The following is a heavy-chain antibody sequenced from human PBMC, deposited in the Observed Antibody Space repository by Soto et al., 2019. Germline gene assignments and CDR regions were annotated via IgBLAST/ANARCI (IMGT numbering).Heavy chain of an antibody. V-gene: IGHV3-23*01. CDR2: ISGSGGST. CDR3: ASAIFGVVHNY. CDR1: GFTFSSYA. Sequence: GGSLRLSCAASGFTFSSYAMSWVRQAPGKGLEWVSAISGSGGSTYYADSVKGRFTISRDNSKNTLYLQMNSLRAEDTAVYYCASAIFGVVHNYWGQGTLVTVSS. D-gene: IGHD3-3*01. J-gene: IGHJ4*02.